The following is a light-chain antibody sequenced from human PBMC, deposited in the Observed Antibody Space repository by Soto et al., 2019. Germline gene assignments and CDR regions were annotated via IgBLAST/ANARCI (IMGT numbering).Light chain of an antibody. CDR3: QQYNNWPPLT. V-gene: IGKV3-15*01. CDR1: KSVSSN. J-gene: IGKJ4*01. Sequence: ERIMTQPPATLAVSPGESATLSCRASKSVSSNLAWYQQKPGQAPRLLIYGVSTRATGIPARFSGSGSETKFTLTISSLQSEDFAVYYCQQYNNWPPLTFGGGTKVDI. CDR2: GVS.